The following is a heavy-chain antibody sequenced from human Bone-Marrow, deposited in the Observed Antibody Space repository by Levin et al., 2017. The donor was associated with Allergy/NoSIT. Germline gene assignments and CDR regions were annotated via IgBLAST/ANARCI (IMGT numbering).Heavy chain of an antibody. D-gene: IGHD2/OR15-2a*01. CDR3: ARQHCNNAGGCFGDDWFDS. CDR2: VTHSGST. Sequence: SETLSLTCAVSSGSFTDVYWTWLRQSPGRGLEWIGEVTHSGSTEYNPSLKSRISISVDSTNKHFSLKLTSVTAVDTGVYYCARQHCNNAGGCFGDDWFDSWGQGTLVTVSS. J-gene: IGHJ5*01. CDR1: SGSFTDVY. V-gene: IGHV4-34*01.